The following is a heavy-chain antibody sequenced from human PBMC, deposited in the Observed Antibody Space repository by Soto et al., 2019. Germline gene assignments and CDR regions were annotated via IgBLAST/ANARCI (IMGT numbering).Heavy chain of an antibody. D-gene: IGHD6-25*01. J-gene: IGHJ4*02. CDR3: VKEIAAAQ. CDR1: GFTFSNYW. V-gene: IGHV3-7*01. Sequence: EVQLVESRGALVQPGGSLRLTCATSGFTFSNYWMTWVRQAPGKGLEWVANINKDGSQTSFVDSVKGRFTIFRDNAKSSLYLQMNSLRGEDMAKYYCVKEIAAAQWGQGTLVTVSS. CDR2: INKDGSQT.